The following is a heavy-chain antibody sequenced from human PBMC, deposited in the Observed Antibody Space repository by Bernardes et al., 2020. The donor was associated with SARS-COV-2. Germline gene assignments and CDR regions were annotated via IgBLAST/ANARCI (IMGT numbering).Heavy chain of an antibody. V-gene: IGHV1-2*02. J-gene: IGHJ6*02. CDR2: INPNSGGT. Sequence: VKVSCKASGYTFTGYYMHWVRQAPGQGLEWMGWINPNSGGTNYAQKFQGRVTMTRDTSITTAYMEVSRLRSDDTAVYYCAREAMVPPSYGMDVWGQGTTVTVYS. CDR1: GYTFTGYY. CDR3: AREAMVPPSYGMDV. D-gene: IGHD3-10*01.